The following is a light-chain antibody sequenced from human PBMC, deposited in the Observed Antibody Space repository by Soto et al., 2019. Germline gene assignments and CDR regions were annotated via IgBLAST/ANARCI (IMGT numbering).Light chain of an antibody. V-gene: IGKV1-13*02. CDR1: QDIRGA. Sequence: AIQLTQSPSSLSASVGDRVTITCRASQDIRGALAWYQQKPGKPPKLLIFDVSSLQSGVPSRFSGSGSGTDFTLTISSLQPEDVATYYCQQFNTYPITFGQGTRLESK. CDR3: QQFNTYPIT. J-gene: IGKJ5*01. CDR2: DVS.